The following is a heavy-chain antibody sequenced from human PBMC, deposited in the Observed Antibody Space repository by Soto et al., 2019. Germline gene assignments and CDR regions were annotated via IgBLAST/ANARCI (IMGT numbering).Heavy chain of an antibody. Sequence: SETLSLTCTVSGGSISSYYWSWIRQPPGKGLEWIGYIYYSGSTNYNPSLKSRVTISVDTSKNQFSLKLSSVTAADTAVYYCARTRGFWYYFDYWGQGTLVTVSS. CDR3: ARTRGFWYYFDY. D-gene: IGHD5-12*01. CDR2: IYYSGST. CDR1: GGSISSYY. J-gene: IGHJ4*02. V-gene: IGHV4-59*01.